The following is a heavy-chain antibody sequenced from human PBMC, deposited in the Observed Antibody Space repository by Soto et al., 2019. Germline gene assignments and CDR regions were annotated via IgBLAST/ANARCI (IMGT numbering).Heavy chain of an antibody. V-gene: IGHV1-69*13. CDR1: RGPFSSYA. D-gene: IGHD3-10*01. J-gene: IGHJ6*02. CDR3: ARGTLVRGVLYYYYGMDV. CDR2: IIPIFGTA. Sequence: SVKVCFKSSRGPFSSYAMSWVRQAPGQGLEWMGGIIPIFGTANYAQKFQGRVTITADESTSTAYMELSSLRSEDTAVYYCARGTLVRGVLYYYYGMDVWGQGTTVTVSS.